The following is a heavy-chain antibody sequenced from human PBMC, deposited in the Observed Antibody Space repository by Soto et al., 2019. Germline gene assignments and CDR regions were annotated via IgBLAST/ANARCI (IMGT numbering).Heavy chain of an antibody. D-gene: IGHD6-6*01. CDR1: GGSISSGDYY. CDR3: ARAGHSSSTEGANWFDP. V-gene: IGHV4-30-4*01. Sequence: PSETLSLTCTVSGGSISSGDYYWSWIRQPPGKGLEWIGYIYYSGSTYYNPPLKSRVTISVDTSNNQFSLKLSSVTAADTAVYYCARAGHSSSTEGANWFDPWGQGTLVTVSS. CDR2: IYYSGST. J-gene: IGHJ5*02.